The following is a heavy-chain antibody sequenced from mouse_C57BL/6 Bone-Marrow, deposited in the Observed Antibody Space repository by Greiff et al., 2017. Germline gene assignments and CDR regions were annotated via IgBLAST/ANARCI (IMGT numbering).Heavy chain of an antibody. D-gene: IGHD1-1*01. Sequence: EVMLVESGGGLVKPGGSLKLSCAASGFTFSSYAMSWVRQTPEKRLEWVATISDGGSYTYYPDNVKGRFTISRDNAKNNLYLQMSHLKSEDTAMYYGARYWSYYYGSSCFAYWGQGTLVTVSA. CDR3: ARYWSYYYGSSCFAY. CDR1: GFTFSSYA. J-gene: IGHJ3*01. CDR2: ISDGGSYT. V-gene: IGHV5-4*03.